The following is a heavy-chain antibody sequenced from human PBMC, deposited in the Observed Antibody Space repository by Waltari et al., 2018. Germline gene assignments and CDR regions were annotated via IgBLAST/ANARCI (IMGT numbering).Heavy chain of an antibody. CDR3: ASQSYCGGDCSPPYFDY. Sequence: QITLKESGPTLVKPTQTLPLTCTFSGFSLNPPEVGFGWIRLPPGKALEWLAIIYWNDDERYSPSLKSRLTITQDTSKNQLVLTMTNMEAVDTATYYCASQSYCGGDCSPPYFDYWGQGILVTVSS. CDR1: GFSLNPPEVG. D-gene: IGHD2-21*01. V-gene: IGHV2-5*01. CDR2: IYWNDDE. J-gene: IGHJ4*02.